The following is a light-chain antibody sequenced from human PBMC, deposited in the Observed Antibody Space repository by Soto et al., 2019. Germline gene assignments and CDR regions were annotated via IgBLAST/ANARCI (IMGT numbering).Light chain of an antibody. CDR1: QSVSSSY. J-gene: IGKJ1*01. Sequence: EIVLTQSPGTLSLSPGERATLSCRASQSVSSSYLAWYQQKPGQATRLLIYGASSSATGIPDSFIGGWSGAYFPLTISNLEPEDFAVYYCQQYGSSPWTFGQGTKVESK. CDR2: GAS. V-gene: IGKV3-20*01. CDR3: QQYGSSPWT.